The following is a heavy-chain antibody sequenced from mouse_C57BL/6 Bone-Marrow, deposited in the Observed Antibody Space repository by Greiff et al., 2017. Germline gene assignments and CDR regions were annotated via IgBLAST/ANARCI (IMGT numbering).Heavy chain of an antibody. CDR3: ARDSSGYVGYAMDY. Sequence: QVQLQQSGAELARPGASVKLSCKASGYTFTSYGISWVKQRTGKGLEWIGEIYPRSGNTYYNEKFKGKATLTADKSSSTEYMELRSLTSEDSAVYFCARDSSGYVGYAMDYWGQGTSVTVAS. D-gene: IGHD3-2*02. V-gene: IGHV1-81*01. J-gene: IGHJ4*01. CDR1: GYTFTSYG. CDR2: IYPRSGNT.